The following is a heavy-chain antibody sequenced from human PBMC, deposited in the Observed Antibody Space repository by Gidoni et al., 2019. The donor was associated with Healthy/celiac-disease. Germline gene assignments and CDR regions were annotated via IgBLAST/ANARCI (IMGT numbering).Heavy chain of an antibody. CDR2: IYYSGST. CDR1: GGSVSSGSYY. D-gene: IGHD2-15*01. Sequence: QVQLQESGPGLVKPSATLSLTCTVSGGSVSSGSYYWSWIRQPPGKGLEWIGYIYYSGSTNYNPSLKSRVTISVDTSKNQFSLKLSSVTAADTAVYYCARDLKKGGYCSGGSCYPGPGWFDPWGQGTLVTVSS. V-gene: IGHV4-61*01. CDR3: ARDLKKGGYCSGGSCYPGPGWFDP. J-gene: IGHJ5*02.